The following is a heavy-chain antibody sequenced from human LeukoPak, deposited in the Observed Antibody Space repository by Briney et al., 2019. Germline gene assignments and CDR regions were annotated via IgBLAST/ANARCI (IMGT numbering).Heavy chain of an antibody. D-gene: IGHD6-19*01. Sequence: GGSLRLSCAASGFTFSSYGMHWVRQAPGKGLEWVAVISYDGSNKYYADSVKGRFTISRDNSKNTLYLQMNSLRAEDAAVYYCAKGIAVENWGQGTLVTVSS. CDR1: GFTFSSYG. CDR3: AKGIAVEN. J-gene: IGHJ4*02. CDR2: ISYDGSNK. V-gene: IGHV3-30*18.